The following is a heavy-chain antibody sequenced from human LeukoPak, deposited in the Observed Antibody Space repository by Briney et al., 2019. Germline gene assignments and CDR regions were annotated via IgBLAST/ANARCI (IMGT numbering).Heavy chain of an antibody. D-gene: IGHD4/OR15-4a*01. V-gene: IGHV4-59*01. CDR1: GGSISSYY. Sequence: SESLSLTCTVSGGSISSYYWSWIRQPPGKGLEWIGYIYYSGSTNYNPSLKSRVTISVDTSKNQFSLKLSSVTAADTAVYYCARYGDYPDYWGQGTLVTVSS. J-gene: IGHJ4*02. CDR2: IYYSGST. CDR3: ARYGDYPDY.